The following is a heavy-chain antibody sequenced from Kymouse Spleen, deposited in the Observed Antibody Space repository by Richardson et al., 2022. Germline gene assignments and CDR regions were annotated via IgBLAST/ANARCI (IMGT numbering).Heavy chain of an antibody. J-gene: IGHJ4*02. D-gene: IGHD1-26*01. CDR2: IWYDGSNK. Sequence: QVQLVESGGGVVQPGRSLRLSCAASGFTFSSYGMHWVRQAPGKGLEWVAVIWYDGSNKYYADSVKGRFTISRDNSKNTLYLQMNSLRAEDTAVYYCATSIVGASHFDYWGQGTLVTVSS. CDR1: GFTFSSYG. V-gene: IGHV3-33*01. CDR3: ATSIVGASHFDY.